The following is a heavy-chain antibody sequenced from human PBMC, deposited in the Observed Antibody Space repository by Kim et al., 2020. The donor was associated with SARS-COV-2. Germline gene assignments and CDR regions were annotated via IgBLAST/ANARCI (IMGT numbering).Heavy chain of an antibody. CDR2: DT. J-gene: IGHJ4*02. CDR3: ARRYSSGYGY. V-gene: IGHV5-51*01. D-gene: IGHD3-22*01. Sequence: DTRYSPSLQGQVTISADKSISTAYLQWSSLKASDTAMYYCARRYSSGYGYWGQGTLVTVSS.